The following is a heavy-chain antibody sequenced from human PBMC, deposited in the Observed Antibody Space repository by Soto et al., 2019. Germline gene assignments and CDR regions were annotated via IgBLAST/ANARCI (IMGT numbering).Heavy chain of an antibody. V-gene: IGHV3-48*01. CDR1: GFIFSSYS. Sequence: EVQLVESGGGLVQPGGSPRLSCAASGFIFSSYSMNWVRQAPGKGLEWISYISSSGSTTYYADSAKGRLTVSRDNAKNSLWLQMNGLRAEDTAVYYCARGLYCSGGSCTFDYWGQGTLVTVSS. D-gene: IGHD2-15*01. J-gene: IGHJ4*02. CDR2: ISSSGSTT. CDR3: ARGLYCSGGSCTFDY.